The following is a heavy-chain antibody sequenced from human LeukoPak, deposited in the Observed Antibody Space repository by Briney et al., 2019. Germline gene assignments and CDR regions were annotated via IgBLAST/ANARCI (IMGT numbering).Heavy chain of an antibody. CDR3: ARVRKVVPAAWFWFDP. CDR2: ISAYNGNT. J-gene: IGHJ5*02. V-gene: IGHV1-18*01. CDR1: GYTFTSYG. Sequence: ASVKVSCKASGYTFTSYGISWVRQAPGQGLEWMGWISAYNGNTNYAQKLQGRVTMTTDTSTSTAYMELRSLRSDDTAVYYCARVRKVVPAAWFWFDPWGQGTLVTVSS. D-gene: IGHD2-2*01.